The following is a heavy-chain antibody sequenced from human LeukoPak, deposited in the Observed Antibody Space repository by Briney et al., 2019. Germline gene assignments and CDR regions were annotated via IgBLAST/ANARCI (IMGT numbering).Heavy chain of an antibody. D-gene: IGHD2-2*01. J-gene: IGHJ3*02. Sequence: GGSLRLSCAASGFTFSSYSMNWVRQAPGKGLEWVSYISSSSSTIYYADSVKGRFTISRDNSKNTLYLQMNSLRAEDTAVYYCAREGTSRDIVVVPAANNAFDIWGQGTMVTVSS. CDR1: GFTFSSYS. CDR3: AREGTSRDIVVVPAANNAFDI. V-gene: IGHV3-48*01. CDR2: ISSSSSTI.